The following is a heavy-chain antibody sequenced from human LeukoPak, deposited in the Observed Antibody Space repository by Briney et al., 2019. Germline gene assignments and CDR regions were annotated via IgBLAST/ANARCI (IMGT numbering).Heavy chain of an antibody. CDR3: ARDDGSSPPWLFDY. Sequence: ASVKVSCKASGYTFTGYYMHWVRQAPGQGLEWMGRTNPNSGGTNYAQKFQGRVTITADESTSTAYMELSSLRSEDTAVYYCARDDGSSPPWLFDYWGQGTLVTVSS. J-gene: IGHJ4*02. CDR1: GYTFTGYY. D-gene: IGHD6-6*01. CDR2: TNPNSGGT. V-gene: IGHV1-2*06.